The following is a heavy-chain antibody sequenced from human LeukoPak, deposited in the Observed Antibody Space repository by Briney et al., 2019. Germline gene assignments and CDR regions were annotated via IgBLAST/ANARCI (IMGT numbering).Heavy chain of an antibody. V-gene: IGHV3-30-3*01. J-gene: IGHJ5*02. CDR2: ISYDGSNK. CDR3: ARDVPHIVVVTSHWFDP. CDR1: GFTFSSYA. Sequence: GRSLRLSCAASGFTFSSYAMHWVRQAPGKGLEWVAVISYDGSNKYYADSVKGRFTISRDNSKNTPYLQMNSLRAEDTAVYYCARDVPHIVVVTSHWFDPWGQGTLVTVSS. D-gene: IGHD2-21*02.